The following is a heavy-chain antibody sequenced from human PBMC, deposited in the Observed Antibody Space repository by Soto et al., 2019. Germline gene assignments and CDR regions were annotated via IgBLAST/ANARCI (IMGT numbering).Heavy chain of an antibody. CDR2: ISYDGSNK. CDR3: AKVIAARYYYYGMDV. J-gene: IGHJ6*02. CDR1: GFTFSSYG. D-gene: IGHD6-13*01. Sequence: GGSLRLSCAASGFTFSSYGMHWVRRAPGKGLEWVAVISYDGSNKYYADSVKGRFTISRDNSKNTLYLQMNSLRAEDTAVYYCAKVIAARYYYYGMDVWGQGATVTVSS. V-gene: IGHV3-30*18.